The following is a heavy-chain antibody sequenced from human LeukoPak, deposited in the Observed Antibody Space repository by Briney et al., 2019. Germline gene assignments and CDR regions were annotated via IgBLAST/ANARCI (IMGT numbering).Heavy chain of an antibody. CDR1: GGTFSSYA. D-gene: IGHD3-3*01. Sequence: SVKVSCKASGGTFSSYAISWVRQAPGQGLEWMGGIIPIFGTANYAQKFQGRVTITADESTSTAYMELSSLRSEDTAVYYCARYFYDFWSGYFALSGMDVWGQGTTVTVSS. V-gene: IGHV1-69*13. J-gene: IGHJ6*02. CDR3: ARYFYDFWSGYFALSGMDV. CDR2: IIPIFGTA.